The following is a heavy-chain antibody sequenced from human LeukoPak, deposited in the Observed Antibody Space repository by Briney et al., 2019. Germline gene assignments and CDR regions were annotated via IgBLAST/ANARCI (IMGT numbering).Heavy chain of an antibody. CDR1: GSDFDDYG. CDR2: INWDSGNL. CDR3: AKGQMATMRGDAFDL. V-gene: IGHV3-9*01. J-gene: IGHJ3*01. D-gene: IGHD5-24*01. Sequence: TGGSLRLSCAASGSDFDDYGMHWVRQRPGKGLEWVAGINWDSGNLDYADSVKGRFTISRDNAKNSLFLEMSSLRTEDTALYYCAKGQMATMRGDAFDLWGQGTMVTVFS.